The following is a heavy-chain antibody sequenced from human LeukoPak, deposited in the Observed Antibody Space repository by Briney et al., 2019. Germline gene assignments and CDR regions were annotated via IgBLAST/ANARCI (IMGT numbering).Heavy chain of an antibody. D-gene: IGHD3-9*01. CDR1: GFTFSSFG. CDR3: ARDQHYDVLTAFGLDV. CDR2: IRYGGTNE. J-gene: IGHJ6*02. V-gene: IGHV3-30*02. Sequence: GGSLRLSCAASGFTFSSFGMHWVRQAPGKGLEWLSFIRYGGTNEYYADSVKGRFTISRDNSKNTLSLLMNGLRVEDTAVYYCARDQHYDVLTAFGLDVWGQGTTVTVSS.